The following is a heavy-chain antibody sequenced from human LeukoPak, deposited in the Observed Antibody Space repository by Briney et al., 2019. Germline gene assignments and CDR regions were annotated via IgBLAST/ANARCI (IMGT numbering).Heavy chain of an antibody. CDR2: ISGSGGNT. V-gene: IGHV3-23*01. Sequence: PGGTLRLSCAASGFTFSNYGMTWVRQAPGEGLEWVSSISGSGGNTYYADSVKGRFTVSRDNSKNTLYLQMNSLRAEDTAVYYCASEESSGWRRGASDIWGQGTMVTVSS. CDR1: GFTFSNYG. CDR3: ASEESSGWRRGASDI. D-gene: IGHD6-19*01. J-gene: IGHJ3*02.